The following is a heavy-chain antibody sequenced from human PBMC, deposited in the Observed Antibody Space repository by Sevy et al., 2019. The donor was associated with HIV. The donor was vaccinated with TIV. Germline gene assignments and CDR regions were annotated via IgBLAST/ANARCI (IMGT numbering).Heavy chain of an antibody. V-gene: IGHV4-4*02. CDR2: IYHSGST. J-gene: IGHJ6*02. CDR3: AGGIAAAGTDYGMDV. D-gene: IGHD6-13*01. Sequence: SETLSLTCAVSGGSISSSNWWSWVRQPPGKGLGWIGEIYHSGSTNYNPSLKSRVTISVDKSKNQFSLKLSSVTAADTAVYYCAGGIAAAGTDYGMDVWGQGTTVTVSS. CDR1: GGSISSSNW.